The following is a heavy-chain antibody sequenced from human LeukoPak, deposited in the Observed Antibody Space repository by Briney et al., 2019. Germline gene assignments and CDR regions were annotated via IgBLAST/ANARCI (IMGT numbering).Heavy chain of an antibody. J-gene: IGHJ6*02. CDR3: AKYGLTMVRGVIVQLGGMDV. CDR2: ISGSGGST. Sequence: GGSLRLSCAASGFTFSSCAMSWVRQAPGKGLEWVSAISGSGGSTYYADSVKGRFTISRDNSKNTLYLQMNSLRAEDTAVYYCAKYGLTMVRGVIVQLGGMDVWGQGTTVTVSS. D-gene: IGHD3-10*01. V-gene: IGHV3-23*01. CDR1: GFTFSSCA.